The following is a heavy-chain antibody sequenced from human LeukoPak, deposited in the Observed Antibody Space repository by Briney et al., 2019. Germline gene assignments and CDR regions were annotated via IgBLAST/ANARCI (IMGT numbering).Heavy chain of an antibody. J-gene: IGHJ4*02. CDR3: ASWYFDS. V-gene: IGHV6-1*01. CDR1: GDSVSSNNVA. Sequence: SQTLSLTCAISGDSVSSNNVAWQWIRQSPSRGLEWLARTYYRSKWYYDYAVSVKSRIVISPDTSKNRISLQLNFVTPEDTAVYYCASWYFDSWGQGTLVTVSS. CDR2: TYYRSKWYY.